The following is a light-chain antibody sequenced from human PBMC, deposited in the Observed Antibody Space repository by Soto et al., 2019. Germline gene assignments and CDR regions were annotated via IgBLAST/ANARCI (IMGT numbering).Light chain of an antibody. J-gene: IGKJ1*01. V-gene: IGKV3-20*01. CDR1: QSLSSN. CDR3: QQYGSSGT. Sequence: EIVMTQSPATLSVSPGERGTLSCRASQSLSSNLAWYQQKPGQAPRLLIYGASTRATGIPDRFSGSGSGTDFTLTISRLEPEDFAVDYCQQYGSSGTFGQGTKVDIK. CDR2: GAS.